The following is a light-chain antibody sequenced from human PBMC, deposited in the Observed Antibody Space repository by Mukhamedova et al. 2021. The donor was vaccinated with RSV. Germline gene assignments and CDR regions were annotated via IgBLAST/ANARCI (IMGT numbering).Light chain of an antibody. Sequence: RASQSISGRSLAWYQHQPGQTPRLLMYGTSNRAADIPDGFSGSGSGTDFTLIISRLEPEDFSVYYCHQYGSSPETFGQGTKVEI. CDR3: HQYGSSPET. J-gene: IGKJ1*01. V-gene: IGKV3-20*01. CDR1: QSISGRS. CDR2: GTS.